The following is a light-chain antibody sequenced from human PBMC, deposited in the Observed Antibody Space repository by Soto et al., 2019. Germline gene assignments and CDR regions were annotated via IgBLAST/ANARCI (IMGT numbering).Light chain of an antibody. Sequence: EVVMTQSPATVSVSPGEGVTLSCRASQTISNDLAWYQQKPGQAPRLLIYGASTRATGVPARFSGGGSGTEFTLTISSLQSEDCALYYCQQNNKWPPVTFGGGTKVEIK. CDR1: QTISND. CDR3: QQNNKWPPVT. V-gene: IGKV3-15*01. CDR2: GAS. J-gene: IGKJ4*01.